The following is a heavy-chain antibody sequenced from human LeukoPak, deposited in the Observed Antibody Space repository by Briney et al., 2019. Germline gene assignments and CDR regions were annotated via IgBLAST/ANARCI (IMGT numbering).Heavy chain of an antibody. Sequence: GRSLRLSCAASGFTFSSYGMHWVRQAPGKGLDGVAVIWYDGSNKYYADSVKGRFTISRDNSKNTLYLQMNSLRAEDTAVYYCAKGEQQPHYYGMDVWGQGTTVTVSS. CDR2: IWYDGSNK. D-gene: IGHD6-13*01. CDR1: GFTFSSYG. CDR3: AKGEQQPHYYGMDV. V-gene: IGHV3-33*06. J-gene: IGHJ6*02.